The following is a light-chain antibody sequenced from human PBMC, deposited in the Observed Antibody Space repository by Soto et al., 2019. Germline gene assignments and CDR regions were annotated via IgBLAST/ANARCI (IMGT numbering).Light chain of an antibody. CDR1: QSVSSTY. J-gene: IGKJ2*01. V-gene: IGKV3-20*01. CDR2: GAS. CDR3: QRYNILPFP. Sequence: EIVLTQSPGTLSLSPGERATLSCRASQSVSSTYLACYQQKPGQAPRLLIYGASSRATGIPDRFSGSGSGTDFTLTISRLEPEDIAVYYCQRYNILPFPCGQGPKLEIK.